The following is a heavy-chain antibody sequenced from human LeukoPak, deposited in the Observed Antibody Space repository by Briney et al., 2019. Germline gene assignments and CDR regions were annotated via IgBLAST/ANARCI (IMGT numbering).Heavy chain of an antibody. Sequence: ETLSLTCTVSGGSISSSSYYWGWIRQPPGKGLEWVSGISGGGGSTYYADSVKGRFTISRDNSKNTLYLQMNSLRAEDTAVYYCAKVRSGYPTIDCWGQGTLVTVSS. CDR3: AKVRSGYPTIDC. CDR2: ISGGGGST. D-gene: IGHD3-3*01. CDR1: GGSISSSSYY. J-gene: IGHJ4*02. V-gene: IGHV3-23*01.